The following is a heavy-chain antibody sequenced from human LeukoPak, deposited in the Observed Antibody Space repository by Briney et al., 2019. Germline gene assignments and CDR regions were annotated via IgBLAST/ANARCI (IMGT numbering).Heavy chain of an antibody. Sequence: ASVKVSCKASGDTFTSEDINWVRQATGHAVDSIGWMNPNSGNTGYAQKFQGRVTMTRNTSISTAYMELSSLRSEDTAVYYCARGLGIAVAGTFAYWGQGTLVTVSS. J-gene: IGHJ4*02. V-gene: IGHV1-8*01. CDR1: GDTFTSED. CDR3: ARGLGIAVAGTFAY. CDR2: MNPNSGNT. D-gene: IGHD6-19*01.